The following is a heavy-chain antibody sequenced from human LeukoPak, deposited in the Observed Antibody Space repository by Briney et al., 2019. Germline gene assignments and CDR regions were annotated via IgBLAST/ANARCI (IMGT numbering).Heavy chain of an antibody. CDR1: GFTFSSYE. D-gene: IGHD3-10*02. Sequence: GGSLRLSCAASGFTFSSYEMNWVRQAPGKGLERVSYISSSGSTIYYADSVKGRFTISRDNAKNSLYLQMNSLRAEDTAVYYCAELSITMIGGVWGKGTTVTISS. J-gene: IGHJ6*04. V-gene: IGHV3-48*03. CDR3: AELSITMIGGV. CDR2: ISSSGSTI.